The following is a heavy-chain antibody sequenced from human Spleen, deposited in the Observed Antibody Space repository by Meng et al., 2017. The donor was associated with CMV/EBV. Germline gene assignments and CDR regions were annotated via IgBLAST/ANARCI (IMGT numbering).Heavy chain of an antibody. Sequence: SETLSLTCTVSGDSISISSYYWGWIRQPPGKGLEWIGSVYYSGSTYYNPSLKSRVTISVDTSKNQFSLKLSSVTAADTAVYYCARGRVAARVTGYYYYYGMDVWGQGTTVTVSS. CDR2: VYYSGST. J-gene: IGHJ6*02. V-gene: IGHV4-39*07. D-gene: IGHD6-6*01. CDR1: GDSISISSYY. CDR3: ARGRVAARVTGYYYYYGMDV.